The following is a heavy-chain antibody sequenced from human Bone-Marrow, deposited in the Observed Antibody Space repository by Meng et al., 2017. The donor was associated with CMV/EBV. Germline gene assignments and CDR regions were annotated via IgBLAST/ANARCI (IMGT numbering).Heavy chain of an antibody. Sequence: LSLTCTVSGGSISSYYWSWIRQAPGKGLEWVSGISWNSGSIGYADSVKGRFTISRDNAKNSLYLQMNSLRAEDTALYYCAKDGRRNYYGSGAGGDYWGQGTLVTVSS. V-gene: IGHV3-9*01. CDR3: AKDGRRNYYGSGAGGDY. CDR1: GGSISSYY. CDR2: ISWNSGSI. J-gene: IGHJ4*02. D-gene: IGHD3-10*01.